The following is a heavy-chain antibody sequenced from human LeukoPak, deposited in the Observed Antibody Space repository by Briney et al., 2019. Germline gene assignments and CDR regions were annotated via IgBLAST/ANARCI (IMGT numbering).Heavy chain of an antibody. Sequence: GGSPRLSCVASGFTFSDYYMTWIRQAPGKGLEWVSYISSSGSDIYNADSVKGRFTISRDNAKNSLYLQMNSLRAEDTAVYYCARDPYGSGRKGSWGQGTLVTVSP. V-gene: IGHV3-11*04. CDR2: ISSSGSDI. J-gene: IGHJ5*02. CDR1: GFTFSDYY. CDR3: ARDPYGSGRKGS. D-gene: IGHD3-10*01.